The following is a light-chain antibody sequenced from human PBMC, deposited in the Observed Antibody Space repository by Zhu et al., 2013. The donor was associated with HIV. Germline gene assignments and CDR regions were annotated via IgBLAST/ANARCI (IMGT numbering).Light chain of an antibody. CDR3: QQYDTDPYT. CDR1: QAITTY. CDR2: DAS. Sequence: AIRMTQSPSSLSASTGDRVTITCRASQAITTYLAWYQQTPGKAPKLLIYDASTLRSGVPSRFSGSGSGTDFTLTISSLQPEDSATYHCQQYDTDPYTFGQGTKLEI. J-gene: IGKJ2*01. V-gene: IGKV1-8*01.